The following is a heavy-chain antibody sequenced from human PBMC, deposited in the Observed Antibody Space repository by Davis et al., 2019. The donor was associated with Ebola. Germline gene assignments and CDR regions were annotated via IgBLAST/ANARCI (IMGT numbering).Heavy chain of an antibody. CDR2: ISGGIDGT. J-gene: IGHJ4*02. V-gene: IGHV3-48*02. CDR1: GFSFTYNS. Sequence: GESLKISCAASGFSFTYNSMNWVRQAPGKGLEWVSYISGGIDGTHYADPVKGRFTISRDNAKKSLYLQMNSLRDADTAVYYCARDVNWGFDYWGQGTLVTVSS. D-gene: IGHD7-27*01. CDR3: ARDVNWGFDY.